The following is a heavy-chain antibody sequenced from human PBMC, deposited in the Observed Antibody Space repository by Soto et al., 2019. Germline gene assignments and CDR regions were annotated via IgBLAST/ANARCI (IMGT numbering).Heavy chain of an antibody. D-gene: IGHD3-10*01. CDR1: RFTFSSYS. V-gene: IGHV3-21*01. J-gene: IGHJ5*02. CDR2: ISSSSSYI. Sequence: GGSLRLSCAASRFTFSSYSMNWVRQAPGKGLEWVSSISSSSSYIYYADSVKGRFTISRDNAKNSLYLQMNSLRAEDTAVYYCARDYGSGSYYKAQGWFDPWGQGTLVTVSS. CDR3: ARDYGSGSYYKAQGWFDP.